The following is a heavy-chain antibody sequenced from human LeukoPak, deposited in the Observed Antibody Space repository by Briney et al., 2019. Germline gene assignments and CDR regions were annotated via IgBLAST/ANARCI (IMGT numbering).Heavy chain of an antibody. CDR1: GGSISNYY. Sequence: TPSETLSLTRAVSGGSISNYYWNWIRQPPGKGLEWIGNIFYGDNTNYNPSLKSRVTISMDTSKNHFSLKLSSVTAADTAVYYCARDIVYLIDEDYGWGQGILVTVSS. CDR2: IFYGDNT. J-gene: IGHJ4*02. CDR3: ARDIVYLIDEDYG. V-gene: IGHV4-59*01. D-gene: IGHD4-17*01.